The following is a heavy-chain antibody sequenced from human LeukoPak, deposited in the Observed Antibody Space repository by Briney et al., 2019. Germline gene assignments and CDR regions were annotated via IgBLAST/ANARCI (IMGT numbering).Heavy chain of an antibody. Sequence: GGSLRLSCAASGLTFSDYDMDWVRQAPGKGLEWVAFVRSDGGIKYYADTVKGRFTISRDNSKNTLHLQMNSLRAEDTAVYHCAKDLPAAYFDYWGQGTLVTVSS. D-gene: IGHD2-2*01. CDR3: AKDLPAAYFDY. J-gene: IGHJ4*02. V-gene: IGHV3-30*02. CDR2: VRSDGGIK. CDR1: GLTFSDYD.